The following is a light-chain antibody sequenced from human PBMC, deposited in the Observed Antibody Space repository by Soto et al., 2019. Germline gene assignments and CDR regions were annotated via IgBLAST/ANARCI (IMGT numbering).Light chain of an antibody. CDR2: DAS. Sequence: DIQMTQSPSTLSSSVGDRATLSCRASQSIGSCLAWFQQTPGKPPKLLIYDASSWETGIPSRFSGSGSGTEFTLTISSLQPDDFATYYCQQYNSYSPAFGQGTKVDI. CDR1: QSIGSC. CDR3: QQYNSYSPA. J-gene: IGKJ1*01. V-gene: IGKV1-5*01.